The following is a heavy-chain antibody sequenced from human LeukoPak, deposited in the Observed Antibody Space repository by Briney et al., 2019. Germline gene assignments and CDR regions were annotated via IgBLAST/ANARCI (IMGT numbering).Heavy chain of an antibody. V-gene: IGHV3-66*01. CDR1: GFTVSSNY. Sequence: GGSLRLSCAASGFTVSSNYMSWVRQAPGKGLEWVSVIYSGGGTYYADSVKGRFTISRDNSKNTLYLQMNSLRAEDTAVYYCAKDGSQESGTQAFDIWGQGTMVTVSS. CDR3: AKDGSQESGTQAFDI. D-gene: IGHD1-1*01. CDR2: IYSGGGT. J-gene: IGHJ3*02.